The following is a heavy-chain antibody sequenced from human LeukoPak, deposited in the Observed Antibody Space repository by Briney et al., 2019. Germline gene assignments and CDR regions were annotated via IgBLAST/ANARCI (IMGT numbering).Heavy chain of an antibody. J-gene: IGHJ4*02. V-gene: IGHV3-23*01. Sequence: GSLRLSCAASGFTFSNYAMSWVRQAPGKGLEWVSTFDSSGDDTYYADTVKGRFTISRDISKDTLYLQMNSLRAEDTAVYYCAKGRSGYDYWGQGTLVTVSS. D-gene: IGHD6-19*01. CDR2: FDSSGDDT. CDR1: GFTFSNYA. CDR3: AKGRSGYDY.